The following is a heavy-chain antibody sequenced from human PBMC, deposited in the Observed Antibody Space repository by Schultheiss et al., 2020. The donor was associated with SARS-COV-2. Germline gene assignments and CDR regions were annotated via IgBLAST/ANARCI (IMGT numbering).Heavy chain of an antibody. Sequence: SVKVSCKASGGTFSTYTISWVRQAPGQGLEWMGGIIPMFGTANYAQKFQGRVTVTADESTSTAYMDLSSLRSEDTAVYYCARGVTPRYNGDPHYWGQGTLVTVSS. CDR2: IIPMFGTA. CDR3: ARGVTPRYNGDPHY. J-gene: IGHJ4*02. D-gene: IGHD4-17*01. CDR1: GGTFSTYT. V-gene: IGHV1-69*13.